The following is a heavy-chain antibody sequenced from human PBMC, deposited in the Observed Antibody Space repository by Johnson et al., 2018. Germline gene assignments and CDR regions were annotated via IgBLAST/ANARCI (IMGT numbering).Heavy chain of an antibody. CDR1: GFTVSNNY. CDR2: IYSGGTT. V-gene: IGHV3-66*02. D-gene: IGHD4-23*01. J-gene: IGHJ3*02. Sequence: VQLVQSGGGLVQPGGSLRLSCAASGFTVSNNYMSWVRQAPGKGLEWISVIYSGGTTYYADSVKGRFTISKDNSNNTLYLQMNSLRPEDTAVYYCARRLRGSSGAFDIWGKGTMVTVSP. CDR3: ARRLRGSSGAFDI.